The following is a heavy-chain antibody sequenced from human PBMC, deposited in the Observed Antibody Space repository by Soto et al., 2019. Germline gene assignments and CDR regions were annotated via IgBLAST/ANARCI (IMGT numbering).Heavy chain of an antibody. V-gene: IGHV4-34*01. CDR3: ARDKITGRFDY. CDR1: GGSFSGYY. J-gene: IGHJ4*02. Sequence: QVQLQQWGAGLLKPSETLSLTCAVYGGSFSGYYWTWIRQPPGTGLEWIGEINHSGSTNYNPSLKIRVTISVDTSKNPFSLKLTSVTAADTAVYYCARDKITGRFDYWGQGTLVTVSS. D-gene: IGHD3-10*01. CDR2: INHSGST.